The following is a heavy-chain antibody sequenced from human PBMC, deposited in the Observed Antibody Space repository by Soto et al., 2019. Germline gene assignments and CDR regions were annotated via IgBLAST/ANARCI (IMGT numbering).Heavy chain of an antibody. CDR3: ARDSSSSAYYYGMDV. J-gene: IGHJ6*02. Sequence: GGSLRLSCAASGFTFSSYEMNWVRQAPGKGLEWVSYISSSGSTIYYADSVKGRFTISRDNAKNSLYLQMNSLRAEDTAVYYCARDSSSSAYYYGMDVWGQGTTVTVSS. D-gene: IGHD6-6*01. CDR1: GFTFSSYE. V-gene: IGHV3-48*03. CDR2: ISSSGSTI.